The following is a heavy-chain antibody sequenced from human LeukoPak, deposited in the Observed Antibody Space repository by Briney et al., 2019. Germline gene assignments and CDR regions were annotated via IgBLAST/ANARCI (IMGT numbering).Heavy chain of an antibody. Sequence: GGSLRLSCAASGFTFSSYWMSWFRQAPGKGLEWVANIKQDGSEKYYVDSVKGRFTISRDNAKNSLYLQMNSLRAEDTAVYYCARDGFSGSDDYWGQGTLVTVSS. CDR3: ARDGFSGSDDY. V-gene: IGHV3-7*01. CDR1: GFTFSSYW. D-gene: IGHD3-10*01. J-gene: IGHJ4*02. CDR2: IKQDGSEK.